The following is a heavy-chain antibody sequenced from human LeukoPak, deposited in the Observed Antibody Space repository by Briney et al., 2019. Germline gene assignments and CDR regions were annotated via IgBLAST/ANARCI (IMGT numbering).Heavy chain of an antibody. V-gene: IGHV5-51*01. CDR3: ARLEVGATNDY. CDR2: IYPGDSDT. D-gene: IGHD1-26*01. J-gene: IGHJ4*02. Sequence: GESLKISCKGSGSRFTSYWIGWVRQMPGKGLEWMGFIYPGDSDTRYSPSFQGQVDISADKSISTAYLQWSSLKASDTAKYYCARLEVGATNDYWGQGTLVTVSS. CDR1: GSRFTSYW.